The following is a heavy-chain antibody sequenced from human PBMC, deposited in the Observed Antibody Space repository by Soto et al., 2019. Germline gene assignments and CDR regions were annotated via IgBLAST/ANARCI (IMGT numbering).Heavy chain of an antibody. CDR3: ARTRYYYDSSGWSPFDY. D-gene: IGHD3-22*01. J-gene: IGHJ4*02. V-gene: IGHV4-31*03. Sequence: SETLSLTCTVSGGSISSGGYYWSWIRQHPGKGLEWIGYIYYSGSTYYNPSLKSRVTISVDTSKNQFSLKLSSVTAADTAVYYCARTRYYYDSSGWSPFDYWGQGTLVTVSS. CDR2: IYYSGST. CDR1: GGSISSGGYY.